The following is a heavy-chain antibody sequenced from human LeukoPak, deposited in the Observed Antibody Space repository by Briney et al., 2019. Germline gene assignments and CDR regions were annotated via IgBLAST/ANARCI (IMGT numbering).Heavy chain of an antibody. J-gene: IGHJ4*02. Sequence: GGSLRLSCATSGFTFINYEINWVRQAPGKGLEWVSYISGGASIIYYADSVKGRFTISRDNSKNTLYLQMNSLRAEDTAVYYCAKDFESPRLFGVVIIFSGQNYFDYWGQGTLVTVSS. CDR1: GFTFINYE. D-gene: IGHD3-3*01. CDR2: ISGGASII. V-gene: IGHV3-48*03. CDR3: AKDFESPRLFGVVIIFSGQNYFDY.